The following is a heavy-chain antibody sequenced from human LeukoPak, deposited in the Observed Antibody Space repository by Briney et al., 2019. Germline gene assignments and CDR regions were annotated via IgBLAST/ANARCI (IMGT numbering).Heavy chain of an antibody. D-gene: IGHD5-18*01. Sequence: GGSLRLSCAASGFTFSSYGMSWVRQAPGKGLEWVSAISGSGGSTYYADSVKGRFTISRDNSKNTLYLQMNSLRAEDTAVYYCARGVHSYGDFDYWGQGTLVTVSS. CDR3: ARGVHSYGDFDY. CDR2: ISGSGGST. CDR1: GFTFSSYG. V-gene: IGHV3-23*01. J-gene: IGHJ4*02.